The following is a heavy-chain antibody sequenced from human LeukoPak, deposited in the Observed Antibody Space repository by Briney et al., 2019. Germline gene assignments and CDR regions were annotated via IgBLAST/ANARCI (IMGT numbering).Heavy chain of an antibody. J-gene: IGHJ2*01. CDR3: AREGDGYKRGDWYFDL. CDR2: INPSGGST. D-gene: IGHD5-24*01. CDR1: GYTFTSYY. V-gene: IGHV1-46*01. Sequence: ASVKLSCKASGYTFTSYYMLWVRQAPGQGLEWMGIINPSGGSTSYAQKFQGRVTMTRDTSTSTVYMDLSSLRSDDAAVYYCAREGDGYKRGDWYFDLWGRGTLVTVSS.